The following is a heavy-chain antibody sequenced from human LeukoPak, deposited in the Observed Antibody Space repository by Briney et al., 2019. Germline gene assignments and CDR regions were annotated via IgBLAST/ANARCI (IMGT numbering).Heavy chain of an antibody. J-gene: IGHJ5*02. CDR2: IYYSGST. CDR3: ARDPRFGVTTTPLDP. V-gene: IGHV4-39*07. CDR1: GGSISSSSYY. D-gene: IGHD4-17*01. Sequence: SETLSPTCTVSGGSISSSSYYWGWIRQPPGKGLEWIGSIYYSGSTYYNPSLKSRVTISVDTSKNQFSLKLSSVTAADTAVYYCARDPRFGVTTTPLDPWGQGTLVTVSS.